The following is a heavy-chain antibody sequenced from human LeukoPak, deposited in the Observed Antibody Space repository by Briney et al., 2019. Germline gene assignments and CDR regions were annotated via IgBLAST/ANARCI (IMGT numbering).Heavy chain of an antibody. J-gene: IGHJ4*02. V-gene: IGHV3-21*01. Sequence: GGSLRLSCAASGFTFSSYSMSWVRQAPGKGLEWVSSISSSSSYIYYADSVKGRFTISRDNAKNSLYLQMNSLRAEDTAVYYCARDLSSGDQRGYWGQGNLVTVSS. CDR3: ARDLSSGDQRGY. D-gene: IGHD3-10*01. CDR1: GFTFSSYS. CDR2: ISSSSSYI.